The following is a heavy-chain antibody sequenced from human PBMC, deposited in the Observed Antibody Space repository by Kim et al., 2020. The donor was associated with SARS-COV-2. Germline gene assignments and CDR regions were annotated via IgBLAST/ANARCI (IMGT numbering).Heavy chain of an antibody. V-gene: IGHV3-49*04. D-gene: IGHD1-26*01. CDR2: IRRETSGGTT. CDR1: GFTFGDYS. Sequence: GGSLRLSCTTSGFTFGDYSMSWVRQAPGKGLEWIGLIRRETSGGTTQYAASVKGRFFISRDDSKSIAYLQMESLKTEDTAVYFCTRDLWEPAPQYWGQGTLVTVSS. CDR3: TRDLWEPAPQY. J-gene: IGHJ1*01.